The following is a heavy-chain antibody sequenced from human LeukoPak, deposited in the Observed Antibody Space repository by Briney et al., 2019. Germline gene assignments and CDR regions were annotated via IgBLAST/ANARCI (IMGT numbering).Heavy chain of an antibody. D-gene: IGHD6-6*01. J-gene: IGHJ4*02. CDR3: AKGTYSSSPRDY. V-gene: IGHV3-23*01. Sequence: GGSLRLSCAASGFTFSSCAMSWVRQAPGKGLEWVSAISGSGGSTYYADSVKGRFTISRDNSKNTLFLQMNSLRAEDTAVYYCAKGTYSSSPRDYWGQGTLVTVSS. CDR1: GFTFSSCA. CDR2: ISGSGGST.